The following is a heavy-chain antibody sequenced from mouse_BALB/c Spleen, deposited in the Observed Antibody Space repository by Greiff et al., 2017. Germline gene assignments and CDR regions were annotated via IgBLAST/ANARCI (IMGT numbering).Heavy chain of an antibody. CDR1: GYTFTSYW. J-gene: IGHJ4*01. Sequence: QVQLQQPGAELVKPGASVKLSCKASGYTFTSYWMHWVKQRPGQGLEWIGEINPSNGRTNYNEKFKSKATLTVDKSSSTAYMQLSSLTSEDSAVYYCARGLRLRGMDYWGQGTSVTVSS. D-gene: IGHD1-2*01. CDR3: ARGLRLRGMDY. V-gene: IGHV1S81*02. CDR2: INPSNGRT.